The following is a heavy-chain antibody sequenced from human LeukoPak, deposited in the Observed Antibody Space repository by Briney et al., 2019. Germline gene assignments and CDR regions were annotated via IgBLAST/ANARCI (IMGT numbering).Heavy chain of an antibody. CDR1: GYRFSNFG. Sequence: ASVKVSCKASGYRFSNFGISWVRQAPGQGLDWMGWISGYDGSRAYAQEFRDRVLLSTDSSANTAYLILTSLTSDDSAIYYCARDTWDRDTSAHFNLWGRGTLVTVSS. D-gene: IGHD1-26*01. CDR2: ISGYDGSR. V-gene: IGHV1-18*01. CDR3: ARDTWDRDTSAHFNL. J-gene: IGHJ2*01.